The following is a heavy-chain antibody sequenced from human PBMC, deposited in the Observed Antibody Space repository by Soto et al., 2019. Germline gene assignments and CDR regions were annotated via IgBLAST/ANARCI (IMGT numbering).Heavy chain of an antibody. D-gene: IGHD2-15*01. CDR2: LIPMVDIA. J-gene: IGHJ4*02. CDR1: GGTFTSYT. CDR3: ARSLGRHPSETPRGHAFGAGSLFPFDH. V-gene: IGHV1-69*19. Sequence: QVQLVQSGAEVKMPGSSVKVSCKASGGTFTSYTVYWVRQAPGQGLEWVGGLIPMVDIANYAERFRGRVMITADEHTNTASMELSSLTSADTAVYFCARSLGRHPSETPRGHAFGAGSLFPFDHWGQGTLVTVSS.